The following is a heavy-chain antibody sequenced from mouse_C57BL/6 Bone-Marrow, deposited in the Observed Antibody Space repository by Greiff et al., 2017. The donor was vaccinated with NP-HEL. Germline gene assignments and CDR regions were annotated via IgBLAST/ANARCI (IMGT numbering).Heavy chain of an antibody. V-gene: IGHV1-82*01. CDR3: ARGIYYDYDGWYFDV. D-gene: IGHD2-4*01. J-gene: IGHJ1*03. CDR1: GYAFSSSW. CDR2: LYPGDGDP. Sequence: VQLQESGPELVKPGASVKISCKASGYAFSSSWMNWVKQRPGKGLEWIGRLYPGDGDPNYNGKFKGKATLTADKSSSTAYMQLSSLTSEDSAVYFCARGIYYDYDGWYFDVWGTGTTVTVSS.